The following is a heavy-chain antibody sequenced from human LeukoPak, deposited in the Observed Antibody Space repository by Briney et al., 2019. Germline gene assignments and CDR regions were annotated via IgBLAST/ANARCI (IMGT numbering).Heavy chain of an antibody. Sequence: PSETLSHTCTVSGGSINSYYWSWIRQPPGKGLEWIGYIYYSGSTNYNPSLKSRVTISVHTSKNQFSLKLSSVTAADTAVYYCARERGRSYGSVPYYYYYMDVWGKGTTVTVSS. D-gene: IGHD5-18*01. CDR2: IYYSGST. V-gene: IGHV4-59*01. J-gene: IGHJ6*03. CDR3: ARERGRSYGSVPYYYYYMDV. CDR1: GGSINSYY.